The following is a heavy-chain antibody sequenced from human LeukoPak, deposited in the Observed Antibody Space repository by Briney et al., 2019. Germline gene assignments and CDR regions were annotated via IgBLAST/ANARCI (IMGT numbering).Heavy chain of an antibody. D-gene: IGHD3-9*01. J-gene: IGHJ4*02. V-gene: IGHV1-69*04. Sequence: SVKVSCKASGGTFSSYAISWVRQAPGHGLEWMGRIIPILGIANYAQKFQGRVTITADKSTSTAYMELSSLRTEDTAVYYCARDWTYYDILTGYQQSDYWGQGTLVTVSS. CDR3: ARDWTYYDILTGYQQSDY. CDR2: IIPILGIA. CDR1: GGTFSSYA.